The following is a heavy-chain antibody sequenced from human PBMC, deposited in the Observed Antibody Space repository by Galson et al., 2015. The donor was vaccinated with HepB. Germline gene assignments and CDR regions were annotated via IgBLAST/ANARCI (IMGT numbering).Heavy chain of an antibody. CDR2: IKSKTDGGTT. V-gene: IGHV3-15*01. J-gene: IGHJ4*02. D-gene: IGHD3-16*02. Sequence: SLRLSCAASGFSFSNAWMSWVCQAPGKGLEWVGRIKSKTDGGTTDYAAPVKGRFTISRDDSKNTLYLQMNSLKTEDTAVYYCATFMFTFGGVIVDYWGQGTLVTVSS. CDR1: GFSFSNAW. CDR3: ATFMFTFGGVIVDY.